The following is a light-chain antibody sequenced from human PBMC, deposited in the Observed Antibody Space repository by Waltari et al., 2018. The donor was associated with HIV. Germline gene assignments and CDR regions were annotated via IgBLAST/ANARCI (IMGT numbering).Light chain of an antibody. Sequence: SYELTQPPSVSVSPGQTARITCSGGALPKKYAYWYQQTSGQAPVLVIYEDSKRPSGIPERFPGSSSGTMATLTISGAQVEDEADYYCYSTDSSGNHRVFGGGTKLTVL. CDR2: EDS. V-gene: IGLV3-10*01. CDR1: ALPKKY. J-gene: IGLJ2*01. CDR3: YSTDSSGNHRV.